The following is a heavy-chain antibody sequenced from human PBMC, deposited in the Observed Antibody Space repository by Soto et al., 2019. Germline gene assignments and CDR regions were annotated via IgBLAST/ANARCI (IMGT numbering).Heavy chain of an antibody. Sequence: GGSLRLSCAASGFTFSSYSMNWVRQAPGKGLEWVSSISSSSSYIYYADSVKGRFTISRDNAKNSLYLQMNSLRAEDTAVYYCARDSGKRNSHFDPWGQGTLVTVSS. J-gene: IGHJ5*02. CDR1: GFTFSSYS. CDR2: ISSSSSYI. CDR3: ARDSGKRNSHFDP. V-gene: IGHV3-21*01.